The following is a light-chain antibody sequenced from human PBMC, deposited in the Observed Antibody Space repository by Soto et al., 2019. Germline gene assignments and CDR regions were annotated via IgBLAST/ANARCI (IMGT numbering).Light chain of an antibody. CDR3: SVYTRCFWV. CDR1: SSDVGGYDY. V-gene: IGLV2-14*01. Sequence: QSALIQPPSVSGSPGQSITISCTGTSSDVGGYDYVSWYQQHPGKAPKLMIYEVSNRPSGVSNRFSGSKSGNTASLTISGLQAEDEADYYCSVYTRCFWVFGGGTKLTVL. CDR2: EVS. J-gene: IGLJ3*02.